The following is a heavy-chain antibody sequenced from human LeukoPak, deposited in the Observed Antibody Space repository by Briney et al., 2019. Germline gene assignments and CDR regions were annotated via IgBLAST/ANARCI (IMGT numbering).Heavy chain of an antibody. V-gene: IGHV4-59*01. CDR1: GGSISSYY. J-gene: IGHJ4*02. D-gene: IGHD6-19*01. CDR2: IYYSGST. CDR3: ARGDPAGY. Sequence: LETLSLTCTVSGGSISSYYWSWIRQPPGKGLEWIGYIYYSGSTNYNPSLKSRVTISVDTSKNQFSLKLSSVTAADTAVYYCARGDPAGYWGQGTLVTVSS.